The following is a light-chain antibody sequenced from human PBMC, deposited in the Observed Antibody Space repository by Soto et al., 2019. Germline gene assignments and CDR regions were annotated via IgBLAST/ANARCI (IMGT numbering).Light chain of an antibody. V-gene: IGKV1-39*01. CDR3: QQNYSSPVT. CDR2: AAS. Sequence: DIHITQSPSSLAAFVGDRVTITCRTSQTVSTYLSWCQQKPGEAPKLLIYAASTLQSGVPSRFSGSGSGTEFSLTITSLQPEDFATYFCQQNYSSPVTFGQGTKLE. J-gene: IGKJ2*01. CDR1: QTVSTY.